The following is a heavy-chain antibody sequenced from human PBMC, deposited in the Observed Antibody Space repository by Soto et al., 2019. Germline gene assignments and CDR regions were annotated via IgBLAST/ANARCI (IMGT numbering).Heavy chain of an antibody. J-gene: IGHJ4*02. CDR3: PRNLAPAGNFVDY. Sequence: PSETLSLTCTVSGGSISSGDYYWSWIRQPPGKGLEWIGYIYYSGSTYYNPSLESRVTISVDTSKNQFPLKLSSVTAADTAVYSCPRNLAPAGNFVDYWGQETRVTVSS. CDR1: GGSISSGDYY. CDR2: IYYSGST. D-gene: IGHD6-13*01. V-gene: IGHV4-30-4*01.